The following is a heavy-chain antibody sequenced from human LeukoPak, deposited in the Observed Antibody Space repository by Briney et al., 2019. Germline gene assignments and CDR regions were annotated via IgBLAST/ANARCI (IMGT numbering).Heavy chain of an antibody. CDR2: IYTSGST. D-gene: IGHD3-10*01. Sequence: PSETLSLTCTVSGGSISSYYWSWILQPAGKGLEWIGRIYTSGSTNYNPSLKSRVTMSVDTSKNQFSLKLSSVTAADTAVYYCARSDMVRGVISFDYWGQGTLVTVSS. J-gene: IGHJ4*02. CDR1: GGSISSYY. V-gene: IGHV4-4*07. CDR3: ARSDMVRGVISFDY.